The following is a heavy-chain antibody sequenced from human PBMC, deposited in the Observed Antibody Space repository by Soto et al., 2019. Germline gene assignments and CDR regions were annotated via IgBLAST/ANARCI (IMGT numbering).Heavy chain of an antibody. Sequence: GGSLRLSCAGSGFSFNNYAMTWVRQAPGKGLDWVSVISADGGITYYADSVKGRFSISRDNSKNTLYLQMNSLRAEDAAVYYCARGSYESGSYHSYVDFWGLGTLVTVSS. CDR2: ISADGGIT. D-gene: IGHD3-10*01. J-gene: IGHJ4*02. V-gene: IGHV3-23*01. CDR3: ARGSYESGSYHSYVDF. CDR1: GFSFNNYA.